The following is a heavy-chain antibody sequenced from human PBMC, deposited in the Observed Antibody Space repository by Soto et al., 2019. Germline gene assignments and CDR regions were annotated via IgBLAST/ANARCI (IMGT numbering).Heavy chain of an antibody. J-gene: IGHJ6*02. CDR1: QYNFTNYC. V-gene: IGHV1-46*01. D-gene: IGHD3-22*01. Sequence: QVQLVQSGAESKTPGASVKVSCKASQYNFTNYCVHWVRQAPGQGLEWGGVINPSGGSTKYAQRFRGRVTMTRDTSTNTVYMDLRSLRPEDTAVYFCARALYDTDSVPVGAESRYYVMDVWGRGTTVTVSS. CDR3: ARALYDTDSVPVGAESRYYVMDV. CDR2: INPSGGST.